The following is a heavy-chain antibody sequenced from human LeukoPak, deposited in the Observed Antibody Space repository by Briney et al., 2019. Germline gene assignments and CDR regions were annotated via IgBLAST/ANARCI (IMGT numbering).Heavy chain of an antibody. V-gene: IGHV4-59*12. D-gene: IGHD2-15*01. J-gene: IGHJ6*02. CDR2: IYYTGST. Sequence: PAETQSLICTVSGGSINSFYWSWIRQPPGKGLEWIGYIYYTGSTNYNPSLKSRVTISVDTSKNQFSLKLSSVTAADTAVYYCARGACSGGSCYQGYYYGMDVWGQGSTVTVSS. CDR3: ARGACSGGSCYQGYYYGMDV. CDR1: GGSINSFY.